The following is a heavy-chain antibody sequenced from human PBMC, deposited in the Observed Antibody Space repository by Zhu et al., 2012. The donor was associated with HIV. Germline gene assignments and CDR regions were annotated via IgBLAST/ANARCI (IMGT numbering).Heavy chain of an antibody. V-gene: IGHV3-23*01. D-gene: IGHD3-22*01. CDR1: GFTFSSYA. Sequence: VQLLESGGGLVQPGGSLRLSCAASGFTFSSYAMSWVRQAPGKGLEWVSAISGSGGSTYYADSVKGRFTISRDNSKNTLYLQMNSLRAEDTAVYYCANGANDPEYYYDSSGTFDYWGQGTLVTVSS. CDR3: ANGANDPEYYYDSSGTFDY. CDR2: ISGSGGST. J-gene: IGHJ4*02.